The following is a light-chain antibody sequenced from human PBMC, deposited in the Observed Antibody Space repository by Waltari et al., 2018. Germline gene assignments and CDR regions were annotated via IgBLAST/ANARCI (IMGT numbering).Light chain of an antibody. CDR2: GVN. Sequence: QSVLTQPPSVSGAPGQRVTISCTGGGSNIGAGYDVHWYRQLPGKAPELLIYGVNNRPSGVPDRFFGSLSGTSASLAITGLQAEDEADYYRQSYDTSLSVVFGGGTKLTV. CDR3: QSYDTSLSVV. V-gene: IGLV1-40*01. CDR1: GSNIGAGYD. J-gene: IGLJ2*01.